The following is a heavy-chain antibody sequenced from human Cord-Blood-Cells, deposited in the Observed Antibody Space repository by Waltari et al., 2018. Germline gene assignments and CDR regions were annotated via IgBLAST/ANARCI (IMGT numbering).Heavy chain of an antibody. CDR2: IYPGDSDT. D-gene: IGHD6-6*01. Sequence: EVQLVQSGAEVKKPGESLTISCKGSGYSFTNYWIGWVRQMPGKGLEWMGIIYPGDSDTRYSPSFQGQVTISAEKSISTAYLQWSSLKASDTAMYYCARHVAARPTVIDYWGQGTLVTVSS. J-gene: IGHJ4*02. CDR1: GYSFTNYW. CDR3: ARHVAARPTVIDY. V-gene: IGHV5-51*01.